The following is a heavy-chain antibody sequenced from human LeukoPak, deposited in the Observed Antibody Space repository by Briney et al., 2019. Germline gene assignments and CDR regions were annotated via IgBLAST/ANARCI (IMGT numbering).Heavy chain of an antibody. CDR1: GGSFSGYY. CDR3: AKDQEDFWSGLYHDY. J-gene: IGHJ4*02. CDR2: IKHSGST. V-gene: IGHV4-34*01. D-gene: IGHD3-3*01. Sequence: PSETLSLTCAVYGGSFSGYYWSSVRQPPGKGLEWIGEIKHSGSTNYNPSLQSRVTISVDTSKNQFSLKLSSVPAANTAVYYCAKDQEDFWSGLYHDYSDEGTLVTVYS.